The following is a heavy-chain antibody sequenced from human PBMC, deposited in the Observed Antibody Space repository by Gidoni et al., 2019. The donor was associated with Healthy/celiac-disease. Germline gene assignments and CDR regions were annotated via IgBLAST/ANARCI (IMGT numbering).Heavy chain of an antibody. Sequence: EVQLLESGGGLVQPGGSLRLSCAASGFPFSSYAMSWVRQAPGKGLEWVSAISGSGGSTYYADSVKGRFTISRDNSKNTLYLQMNSLRAEDTAVYYCAKREARGFRNFDYWGQGTLVTVSS. CDR2: ISGSGGST. V-gene: IGHV3-23*01. J-gene: IGHJ4*02. CDR3: AKREARGFRNFDY. CDR1: GFPFSSYA. D-gene: IGHD1-26*01.